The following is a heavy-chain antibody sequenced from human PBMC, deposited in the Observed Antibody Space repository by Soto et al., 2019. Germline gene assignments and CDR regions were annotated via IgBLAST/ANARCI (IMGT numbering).Heavy chain of an antibody. CDR3: AKDEALLRFLEWLDYYYYGMDV. V-gene: IGHV3-30*18. J-gene: IGHJ6*02. CDR2: ISYDGSNK. CDR1: GFTFSSYG. D-gene: IGHD3-3*01. Sequence: GGSLRLSCAASGFTFSSYGMHWVRQAPGKGLEWVAVISYDGSNKYYADSVKGRFTISRDNSKNTLYLQMNSLRAEDTAVYYCAKDEALLRFLEWLDYYYYGMDVWGQGTTVTVSS.